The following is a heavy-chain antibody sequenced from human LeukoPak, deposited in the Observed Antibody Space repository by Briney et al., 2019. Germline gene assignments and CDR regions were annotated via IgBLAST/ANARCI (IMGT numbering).Heavy chain of an antibody. CDR3: ARVYGNYAKHMDV. Sequence: GGSLRLSCAASGFTFSSYSMNWVRQAPGKGLEWVSSISSGSSYIYYADSVKGRFTISRDNAKNSLYLQMNSLRAEDTAVYYCARVYGNYAKHMDVWGKGTTVTVSS. J-gene: IGHJ6*03. CDR1: GFTFSSYS. CDR2: ISSGSSYI. D-gene: IGHD2/OR15-2a*01. V-gene: IGHV3-21*01.